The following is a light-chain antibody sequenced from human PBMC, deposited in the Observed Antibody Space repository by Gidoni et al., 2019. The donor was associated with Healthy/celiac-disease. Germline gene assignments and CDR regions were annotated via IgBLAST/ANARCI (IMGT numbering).Light chain of an antibody. Sequence: EIVLMQSQGTLSLSPGERATLSCRASQSVSSSYLAWYQQKPGQAPRLLIYGASSRATGIPDRFSGSGSGTDFTLTISRLEPEDFAVYYCQQYGSSPRYTFGQGTKLEIK. CDR3: QQYGSSPRYT. J-gene: IGKJ2*01. CDR1: QSVSSSY. CDR2: GAS. V-gene: IGKV3-20*01.